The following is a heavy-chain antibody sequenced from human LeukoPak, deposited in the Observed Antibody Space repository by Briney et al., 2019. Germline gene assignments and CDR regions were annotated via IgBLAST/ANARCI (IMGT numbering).Heavy chain of an antibody. Sequence: PSETLSLTCTVSGGSINSYYWSWIRQPPGKGLEWIGYIYYSGSTNYNPSLKSRVILSVDTSKNQFSLKLSSVTAADTAVYYCARARGYSSSWYPNRGACDIWGQGTMVTVSS. D-gene: IGHD6-13*01. CDR2: IYYSGST. CDR1: GGSINSYY. CDR3: ARARGYSSSWYPNRGACDI. J-gene: IGHJ3*02. V-gene: IGHV4-59*01.